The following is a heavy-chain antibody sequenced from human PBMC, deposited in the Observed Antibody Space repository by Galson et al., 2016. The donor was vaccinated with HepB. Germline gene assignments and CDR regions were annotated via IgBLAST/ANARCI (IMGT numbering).Heavy chain of an antibody. CDR2: INPNSGGK. CDR3: ARVTVCGLSFQQ. V-gene: IGHV1-2*02. CDR1: GYTFTGYY. J-gene: IGHJ1*01. Sequence: SVKVSCKASGYTFTGYYMHWVRQAPGQGLEWMGWINPNSGGKNYAQKFQGRVTMTRDTSISTDYMELSRLRSDDTGVYVCARVTVCGLSFQQWGQGTLVIVSS. D-gene: IGHD4-17*01.